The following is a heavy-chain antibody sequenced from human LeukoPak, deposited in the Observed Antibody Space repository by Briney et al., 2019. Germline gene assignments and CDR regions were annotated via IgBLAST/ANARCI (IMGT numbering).Heavy chain of an antibody. J-gene: IGHJ5*02. D-gene: IGHD3-22*01. CDR3: ARDVSYYDSSGYSNWFDP. V-gene: IGHV1-69*05. CDR2: IIPIFGTA. CDR1: GGTFSSYA. Sequence: GSSVKVSCKASGGTFSSYAISWVRQAPGQGLEWMGGIIPIFGTANYAQKFQGRVTITTDESTSTAYMELSSLRSEDTAVYYCARDVSYYDSSGYSNWFDPWGQGTLVTVSS.